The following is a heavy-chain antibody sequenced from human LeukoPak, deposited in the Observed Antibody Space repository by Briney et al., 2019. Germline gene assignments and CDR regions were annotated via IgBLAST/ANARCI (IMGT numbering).Heavy chain of an antibody. CDR1: GFTFSSYS. D-gene: IGHD4-23*01. CDR2: ISSSSSTI. J-gene: IGHJ3*02. CDR3: ARVKGGGNPLDAFDI. V-gene: IGHV3-48*01. Sequence: GGSLRLSCAASGFTFSSYSMNWVRQAPGKGLEWVSYISSSSSTIYYADSVKGRFTISRDNAKNSLYLQMNSLRAEDTAVYYCARVKGGGNPLDAFDIWGQGTMVIVSS.